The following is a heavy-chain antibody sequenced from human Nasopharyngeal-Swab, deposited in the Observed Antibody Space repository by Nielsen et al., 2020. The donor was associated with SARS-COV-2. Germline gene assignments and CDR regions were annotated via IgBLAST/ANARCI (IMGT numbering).Heavy chain of an antibody. V-gene: IGHV1-69*13. J-gene: IGHJ3*02. CDR1: GGTFSSYA. CDR3: ARDGPLWFRDPQAFDI. D-gene: IGHD3-10*01. Sequence: ASVKVSCKASGGTFSSYAISWVRQAPGQGLEWMGGIIPIFGTANYAQKFQGRVTITADESTSTAYMELSSLRSEDTAVYYCARDGPLWFRDPQAFDIWGQGTMVTVSS. CDR2: IIPIFGTA.